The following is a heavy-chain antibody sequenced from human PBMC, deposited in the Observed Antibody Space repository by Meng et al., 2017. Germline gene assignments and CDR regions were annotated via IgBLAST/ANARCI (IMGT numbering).Heavy chain of an antibody. Sequence: GGSLRLSCAASGFTVSSNYMSWVRQAPGKGLEWVSYISSSGSTIYYADSVKGRFTISRDNAKNSLYLQMNSLRAEDTAVYYCARDRRVVAATPYYYYGMDVWGQGTTVTVSS. V-gene: IGHV3-11*04. CDR3: ARDRRVVAATPYYYYGMDV. J-gene: IGHJ6*02. D-gene: IGHD2-15*01. CDR2: ISSSGSTI. CDR1: GFTVSSNY.